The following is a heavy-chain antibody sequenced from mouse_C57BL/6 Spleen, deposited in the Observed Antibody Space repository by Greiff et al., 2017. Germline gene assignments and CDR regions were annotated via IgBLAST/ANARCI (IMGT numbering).Heavy chain of an antibody. CDR2: RYPGDGDT. D-gene: IGHD2-5*01. CDR3: ASPYYSNFFDY. J-gene: IGHJ2*01. V-gene: IGHV1-82*01. Sequence: QVQLQQSGPELVKPGASVKISCKASGYAFSSSWMNWVKQRPGKGLEWIGRRYPGDGDTNYTGKCKGKATLTADKSSSPAYMPLSSLTSEDSAVYCCASPYYSNFFDYWGEGTTLTVSS. CDR1: GYAFSSSW.